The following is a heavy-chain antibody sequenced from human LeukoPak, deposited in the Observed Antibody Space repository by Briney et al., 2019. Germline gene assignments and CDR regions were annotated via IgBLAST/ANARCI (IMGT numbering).Heavy chain of an antibody. D-gene: IGHD6-19*01. J-gene: IGHJ4*02. Sequence: GGSLRLSCAASGFTFSSYAMSWVRQAPGKGLEWVSGMSGSSGHTYYADSVKGRFTISRDNSKNTLSLQMNSLRAEDTAVYYCARGDKSAWYWADYWGQGTLVTVSS. CDR1: GFTFSSYA. CDR3: ARGDKSAWYWADY. CDR2: MSGSSGHT. V-gene: IGHV3-23*01.